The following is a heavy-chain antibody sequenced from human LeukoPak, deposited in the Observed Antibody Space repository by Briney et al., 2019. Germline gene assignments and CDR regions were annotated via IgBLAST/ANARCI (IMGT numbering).Heavy chain of an antibody. CDR1: GFTFSDYY. Sequence: GGSLRLSCAASGFTFSDYYMSWIRQAPGKGLEWVSYISSSGSTIYYADSVKGRFTISRDNSKNTLYLQMNSLRAEDTAVYYCAKDRPHEYYDSSGYYDGWGQGTLVTVSS. J-gene: IGHJ4*02. D-gene: IGHD3-22*01. CDR3: AKDRPHEYYDSSGYYDG. CDR2: ISSSGSTI. V-gene: IGHV3-11*01.